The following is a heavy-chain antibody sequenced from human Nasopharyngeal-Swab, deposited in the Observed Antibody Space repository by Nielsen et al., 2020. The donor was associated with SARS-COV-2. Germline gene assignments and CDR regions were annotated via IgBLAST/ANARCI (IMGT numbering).Heavy chain of an antibody. CDR3: AKADSGSGSYHGFDY. CDR1: GFTFSSYA. J-gene: IGHJ4*02. CDR2: ISGSGGST. Sequence: GGSLRLSCAASGFTFSSYAMSWVRQAPGEGLEWVSAISGSGGSTYYADSVKGRFTISRDNSKNTLYLQMNSLRAEDTAVYYCAKADSGSGSYHGFDYWGQGTLVTVSS. V-gene: IGHV3-23*01. D-gene: IGHD3-10*01.